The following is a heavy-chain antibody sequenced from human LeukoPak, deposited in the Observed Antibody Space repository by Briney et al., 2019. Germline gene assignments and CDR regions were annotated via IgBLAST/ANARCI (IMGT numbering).Heavy chain of an antibody. D-gene: IGHD3-16*02. J-gene: IGHJ4*02. V-gene: IGHV3-23*01. CDR1: GFTFRSYA. Sequence: PGGSLRLSCAASGFTFRSYAMSWVRQAPGKGLEWVSAISGSGGSTYYADSVKGRFTISRDNARNSLYLQMNSLRAEDTAVYYCARDVRLGELSLWGYYFDYWGQGTLVTVSS. CDR3: ARDVRLGELSLWGYYFDY. CDR2: ISGSGGST.